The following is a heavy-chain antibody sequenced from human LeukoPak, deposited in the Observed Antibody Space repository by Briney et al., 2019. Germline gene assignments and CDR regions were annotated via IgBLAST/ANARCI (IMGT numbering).Heavy chain of an antibody. J-gene: IGHJ4*02. V-gene: IGHV1-2*02. Sequence: EASVKVSCRASGYTFTGYYMHWVRQAPGQGLEWMGWINPNSGGTNYAQKFQGRVTMTRDTSISTAYMELSRLRSDVTAVYYCARDYEVAGAFDYWGQGTLVTVSS. CDR2: INPNSGGT. CDR3: ARDYEVAGAFDY. D-gene: IGHD6-19*01. CDR1: GYTFTGYY.